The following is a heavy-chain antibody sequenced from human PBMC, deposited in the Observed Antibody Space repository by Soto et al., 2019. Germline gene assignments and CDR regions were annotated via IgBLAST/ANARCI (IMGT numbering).Heavy chain of an antibody. Sequence: QVQLVESGGGVVQPGRSLRLSCAASGFTFSSYGMHWVRQAPGKGLEWVAVIWYDGSNKYYADSVKGRFTISRDNSKNTLYLQMNSLRAEDTAVYYCARGSFSYYYYYGMYVWGQGTTVTVSS. V-gene: IGHV3-33*01. CDR2: IWYDGSNK. J-gene: IGHJ6*02. CDR3: ARGSFSYYYYYGMYV. CDR1: GFTFSSYG.